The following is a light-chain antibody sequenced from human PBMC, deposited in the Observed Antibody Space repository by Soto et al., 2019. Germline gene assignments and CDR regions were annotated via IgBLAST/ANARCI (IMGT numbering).Light chain of an antibody. J-gene: IGKJ1*01. CDR3: QHYNSYSEA. Sequence: EIVLTQSPATLALSPGERATLSCRASQSLSKYLAWYQQKPGQAPRLLIYDASNRATGIPARFSGSGSGTDFTLTISSLEPEDFATYYCQHYNSYSEAFGQGTKVELK. CDR2: DAS. V-gene: IGKV3-11*01. CDR1: QSLSKY.